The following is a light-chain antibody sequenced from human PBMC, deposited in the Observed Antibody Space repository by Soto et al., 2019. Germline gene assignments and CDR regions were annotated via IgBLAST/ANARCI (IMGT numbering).Light chain of an antibody. CDR2: GAS. CDR3: QVSGRSALYT. CDR1: QSVSSN. V-gene: IGKV3-15*01. J-gene: IGKJ2*01. Sequence: EIVMTQSPATLSVSPGERATLSCRASQSVSSNLAWYQQKPGQAPRLLIYGASTRATGIPARFSGSGSGTDFTLTISRLEPEDFAVYYCQVSGRSALYTFGQGTRLEIK.